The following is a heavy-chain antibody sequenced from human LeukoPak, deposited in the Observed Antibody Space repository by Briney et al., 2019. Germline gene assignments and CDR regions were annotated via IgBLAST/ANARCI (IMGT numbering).Heavy chain of an antibody. CDR2: ISGGGITT. J-gene: IGHJ4*02. Sequence: GGSLRLSCAASGFTFSSYGMHWVRQAPGEGLEWVSAISGGGITTYYADSAKGRFTISRDNSKNTMFLQMNSLRADDTAVYHGPRQSYASGWNPFDYWGQGILVTVSS. D-gene: IGHD6-19*01. CDR3: PRQSYASGWNPFDY. CDR1: GFTFSSYG. V-gene: IGHV3-23*01.